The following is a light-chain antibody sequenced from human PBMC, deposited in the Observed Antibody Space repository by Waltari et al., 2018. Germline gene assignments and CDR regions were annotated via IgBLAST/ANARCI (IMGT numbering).Light chain of an antibody. CDR3: QAWDSSPVV. J-gene: IGLJ2*01. CDR1: KLVDKY. Sequence: SYELTQPPSVSVSPGQTASITCSGNKLVDKYVCWYQQKPGQSPVLVIYQDIKRPSGIPERFSGSNSGNTATLTISGTQAMDEADYYCQAWDSSPVVFGGGTKLTVL. CDR2: QDI. V-gene: IGLV3-1*01.